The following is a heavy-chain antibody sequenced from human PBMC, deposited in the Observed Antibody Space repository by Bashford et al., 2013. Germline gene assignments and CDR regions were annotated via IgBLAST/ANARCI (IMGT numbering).Heavy chain of an antibody. CDR2: VSANSDRT. CDR1: GFTFSNYV. V-gene: IGHV3-23*01. Sequence: GSLRLSCAASGFTFSNYVMIWVRQAPGKGLEWVSSVSANSDRTYYADSVKGRFTISRDNFKNTLYLQMNSLRAEDTAVYYCAREGDANGGFDYWGQGTLVTVSS. CDR3: AREGDANGGFDY. J-gene: IGHJ4*02. D-gene: IGHD2-8*01.